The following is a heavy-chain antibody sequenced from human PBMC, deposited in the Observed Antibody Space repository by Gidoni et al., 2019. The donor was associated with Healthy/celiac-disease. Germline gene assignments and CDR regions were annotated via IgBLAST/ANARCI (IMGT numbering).Heavy chain of an antibody. Sequence: QVQLQESGPGLVKPSETLSLTCTVSGGSISSYYWSWIRQPPGKGLEWIGYIYYSGSTNYNPSLKSRVTISVDTSKNQFSLKLSSVTAADTAVYYCARDAVGWFDPWGQGTLVTVSS. J-gene: IGHJ5*02. CDR2: IYYSGST. CDR1: GGSISSYY. V-gene: IGHV4-59*01. CDR3: ARDAVGWFDP.